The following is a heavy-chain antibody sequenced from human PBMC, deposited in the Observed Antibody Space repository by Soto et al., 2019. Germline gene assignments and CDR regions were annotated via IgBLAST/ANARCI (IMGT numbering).Heavy chain of an antibody. D-gene: IGHD5-18*01. V-gene: IGHV1-69*15. CDR1: GGTFYTYT. CDR3: ARISRYSCPTSDDLDS. CDR2: ITPIYPTT. J-gene: IGHJ4*02. Sequence: QVQLVQSGAEVRKPGSSVQVSCKASGGTFYTYTFSWVRQAPGQGLEWMGSITPIYPTTNYAEKFQGRLTVTADGSTNTAYMELNSLTSDDTAVYYCARISRYSCPTSDDLDSWGQGTLVTVSS.